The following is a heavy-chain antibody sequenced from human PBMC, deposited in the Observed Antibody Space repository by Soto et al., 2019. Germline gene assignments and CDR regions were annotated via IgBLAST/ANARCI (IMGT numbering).Heavy chain of an antibody. D-gene: IGHD3-9*01. CDR3: ATAPRGNILTGYLRKYYYYYYGMDV. CDR1: RSSFTSYW. CDR2: IDPSDSYT. Sequence: GDSLQRSFMVFRSSFTSYWVSLVSQMPGKGLEWMGRIDPSDSYTNYSPSFQGHVTISADKSISTAYLQWSSLKASDTAMYYCATAPRGNILTGYLRKYYYYYYGMDVWGQGPTVNVSS. J-gene: IGHJ6*02. V-gene: IGHV5-10-1*01.